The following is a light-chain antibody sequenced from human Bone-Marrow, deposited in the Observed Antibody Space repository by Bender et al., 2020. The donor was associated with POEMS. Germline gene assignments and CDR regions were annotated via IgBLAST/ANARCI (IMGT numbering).Light chain of an antibody. CDR1: SRDIGGYDY. V-gene: IGLV2-8*01. J-gene: IGLJ2*01. CDR2: EVT. Sequence: QSALTQPPSASGSPGQSVTISCTGTSRDIGGYDYVSWYQQHPGKAPKLMIYEVTKRPSGVPDRFSGSKSGNTASLTVSGLQAEDEAHYYCSSYAGTNNFVIFGGGTTLTVL. CDR3: SSYAGTNNFVI.